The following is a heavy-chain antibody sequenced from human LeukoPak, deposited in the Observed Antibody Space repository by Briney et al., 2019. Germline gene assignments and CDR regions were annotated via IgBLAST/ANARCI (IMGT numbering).Heavy chain of an antibody. CDR2: IYYSGST. CDR3: ARAEYHKVGRINWFDP. D-gene: IGHD2-2*01. V-gene: IGHV4-31*03. J-gene: IGHJ5*02. CDR1: GGSISSGGYY. Sequence: PSETLSLTCTVSGGSISSGGYYWSWIRQHPGKGLEWIGYIYYSGSTYYNPSLKSRVTISVDTSKNQFSLKLSSVTAADTAVYYCARAEYHKVGRINWFDPWGQGTLVTVSP.